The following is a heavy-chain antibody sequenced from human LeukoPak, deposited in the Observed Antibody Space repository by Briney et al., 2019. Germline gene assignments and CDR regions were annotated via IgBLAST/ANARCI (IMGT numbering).Heavy chain of an antibody. Sequence: LPGGSLRLSCAASGFPFSSSAMSWVRQAPGKGLEWVSAISGSGGSTYYADSVKGRFTISRDNSKNTLYLQMNSLRTEDTAVYYCAKCSGRGGSYCQGDNWGQGTLVTVSS. CDR3: AKCSGRGGSYCQGDN. CDR1: GFPFSSSA. CDR2: ISGSGGST. V-gene: IGHV3-23*01. J-gene: IGHJ4*02. D-gene: IGHD1-26*01.